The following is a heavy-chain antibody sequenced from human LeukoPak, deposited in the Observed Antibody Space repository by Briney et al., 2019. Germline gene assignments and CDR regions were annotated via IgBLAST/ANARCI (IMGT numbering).Heavy chain of an antibody. CDR3: ARFYCSSTSCDDNWFDP. V-gene: IGHV4-59*01. D-gene: IGHD2-2*01. CDR2: IYYTGST. CDR1: GDSISSYY. J-gene: IGHJ5*02. Sequence: PSETLSLTCAVSGDSISSYYWNWIRQPPGKGLEWIGYIYYTGSTYYNPSLKSRVTISVDTSKNQFSLKLSSVTAADTAVYYCARFYCSSTSCDDNWFDPWGQGTLVTVSS.